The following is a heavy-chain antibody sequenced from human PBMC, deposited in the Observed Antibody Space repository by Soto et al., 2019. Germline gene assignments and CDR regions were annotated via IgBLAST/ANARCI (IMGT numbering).Heavy chain of an antibody. CDR1: GGSISSYY. D-gene: IGHD6-13*01. CDR2: IYYSGST. Sequence: SETLSLTCTVSGGSISSYYRSWIRQPPGKGLEWIGYIYYSGSTNYNPSLKSRVTISVDTSKNQFSLKLSSVTAADTAVYYCARQALGYSSSWNADAFDIWGQGTMVTVSS. V-gene: IGHV4-59*08. J-gene: IGHJ3*02. CDR3: ARQALGYSSSWNADAFDI.